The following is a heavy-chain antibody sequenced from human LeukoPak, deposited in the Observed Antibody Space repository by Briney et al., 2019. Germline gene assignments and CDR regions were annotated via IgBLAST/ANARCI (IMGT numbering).Heavy chain of an antibody. CDR2: IYPDDSDT. D-gene: IGHD3-10*01. Sequence: GESLKISCKGSGYSFTSCWIGWVRQMPGKGLEWMGIIYPDDSDTRYSPSFQGQVTISADKSISTAYLQWSSLKASDTAMYYCARRRWFGELDNWFDPWGQGTLVTVSS. CDR3: ARRRWFGELDNWFDP. V-gene: IGHV5-51*01. CDR1: GYSFTSCW. J-gene: IGHJ5*02.